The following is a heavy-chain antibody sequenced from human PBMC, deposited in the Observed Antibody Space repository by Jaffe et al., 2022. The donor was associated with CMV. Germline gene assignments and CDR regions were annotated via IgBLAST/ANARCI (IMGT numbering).Heavy chain of an antibody. Sequence: QVQLQESGPGLVKPSETLSLTCTVSGGSISSYYWSWIRQPPGKGLEWIGYIYYSGSTNYNPSLKSRVTISVDTSKNQFSLKLSSVTAADTAVYYCATSIGASMDVWGQGTTVTVSS. CDR3: ATSIGASMDV. CDR2: IYYSGST. J-gene: IGHJ6*02. V-gene: IGHV4-59*01. CDR1: GGSISSYY. D-gene: IGHD6-13*01.